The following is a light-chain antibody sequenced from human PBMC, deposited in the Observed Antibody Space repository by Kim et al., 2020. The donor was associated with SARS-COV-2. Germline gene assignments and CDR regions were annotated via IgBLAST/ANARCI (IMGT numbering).Light chain of an antibody. CDR1: SVRSYH. CDR3: NSRDSSGNHWV. V-gene: IGLV3-19*01. J-gene: IGLJ3*02. CDR2: GKN. Sequence: ALGRTVRITCQGDSVRSYHASWCHQKPGQAPVLLIYGKNNRPSGIPDRFSGSSSGNTASLTITGAQAEDEADYYCNSRDSSGNHWVFGGGTQLTVL.